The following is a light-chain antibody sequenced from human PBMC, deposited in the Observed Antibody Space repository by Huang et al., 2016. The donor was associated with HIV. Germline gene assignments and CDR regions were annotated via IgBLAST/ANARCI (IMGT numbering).Light chain of an antibody. CDR2: AAS. Sequence: DIQMTQSPSPLSASVGDRVTITCRASQSISSYLNWYQQIPGKAPKVLIYAASNLQSGVPSRFSGSGSGTDFTLTISSLQPEDFSTYYCQQTYSTPWTFGQGTKVEIK. V-gene: IGKV1-39*01. CDR1: QSISSY. J-gene: IGKJ1*01. CDR3: QQTYSTPWT.